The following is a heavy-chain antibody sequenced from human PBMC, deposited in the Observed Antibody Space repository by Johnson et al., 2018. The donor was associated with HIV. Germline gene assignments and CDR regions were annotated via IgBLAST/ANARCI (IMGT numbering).Heavy chain of an antibody. J-gene: IGHJ3*02. CDR3: VRDQIESITGKEAGAFDI. CDR1: GFTVSSNY. Sequence: VQLVESGGGVVRPGGSLRLSCAASGFTVSSNYMSWVRQAPGKGLEWVSVIYSGGSTYYAESVKGRFTISRDNSKNTLSLQIGSLRAEEMAVYYCVRDQIESITGKEAGAFDIWGLGTMVTVSS. V-gene: IGHV3-66*01. D-gene: IGHD1-20*01. CDR2: IYSGGST.